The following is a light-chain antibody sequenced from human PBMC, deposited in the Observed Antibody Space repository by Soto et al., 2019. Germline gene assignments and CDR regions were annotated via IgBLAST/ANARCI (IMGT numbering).Light chain of an antibody. CDR2: EVN. CDR1: STDVGAYNY. CDR3: SSYTKTSTYV. V-gene: IGLV2-14*01. Sequence: QSALTQPASVSGSPGQSITISCTGASTDVGAYNYVSWYQQRPGKAPKLMIYEVNNRPSGVSDRFSGSKSDNTASLTISGLQADEEAAYYCSSYTKTSTYVFGSGTKVTV. J-gene: IGLJ1*01.